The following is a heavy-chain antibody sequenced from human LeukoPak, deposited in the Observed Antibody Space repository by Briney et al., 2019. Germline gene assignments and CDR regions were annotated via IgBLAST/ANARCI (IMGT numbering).Heavy chain of an antibody. V-gene: IGHV1-2*06. CDR1: GSTLTGYY. Sequence: ASVNVSCKASGSTLTGYYMHWVRQAPGQSLEWMGRIIPDSGGTNYAQDSQGRVTMTRDTSISTAYMELSRLRSDDTAVYYCASGREYCSGGSCYSSDDAFDISGQGTMVTVSS. CDR2: IIPDSGGT. CDR3: ASGREYCSGGSCYSSDDAFDI. J-gene: IGHJ3*02. D-gene: IGHD2-15*01.